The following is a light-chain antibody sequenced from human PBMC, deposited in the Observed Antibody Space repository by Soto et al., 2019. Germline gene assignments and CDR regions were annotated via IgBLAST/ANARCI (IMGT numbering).Light chain of an antibody. CDR3: SSYTSSSIYV. CDR1: SSDVGSYNR. V-gene: IGLV2-18*02. CDR2: EVS. J-gene: IGLJ1*01. Sequence: LTQPPSVSGSPGQSVTISCTGTSSDVGSYNRVSWYQQSPGTAPKLMIYEVSNRPSGVPDRFSGSKSGNTASLTISGLQAEDEAAYYCSSYTSSSIYVFGTGTKVTAL.